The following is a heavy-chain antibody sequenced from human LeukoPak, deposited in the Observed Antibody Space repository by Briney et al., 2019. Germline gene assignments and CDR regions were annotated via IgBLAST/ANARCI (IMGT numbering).Heavy chain of an antibody. CDR1: GFSVSSNY. J-gene: IGHJ3*02. CDR2: LYSGGTT. D-gene: IGHD1-14*01. Sequence: PGGSLRLSCAASGFSVSSNYISWVRQAPEKGLAWVSALYSGGTTYYADSVKGRFAISRDNSKNTLSLQMYSLRAEDTAVYYCARQMWASTTFDIWGLGTMVTVSS. V-gene: IGHV3-53*01. CDR3: ARQMWASTTFDI.